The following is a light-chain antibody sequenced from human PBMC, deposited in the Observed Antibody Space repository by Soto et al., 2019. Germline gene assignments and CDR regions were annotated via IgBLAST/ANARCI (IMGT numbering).Light chain of an antibody. Sequence: EIVMTQSPATLSVSPGERATLSCRASQSVSSNLAWYQQKPGQAPRLLIYGASTRATGIPARFSGSGSGTEFTLTISRLQSEDFAVYYCQQYNNWPPRFGGGTKVEIK. J-gene: IGKJ4*01. V-gene: IGKV3-15*01. CDR1: QSVSSN. CDR2: GAS. CDR3: QQYNNWPPR.